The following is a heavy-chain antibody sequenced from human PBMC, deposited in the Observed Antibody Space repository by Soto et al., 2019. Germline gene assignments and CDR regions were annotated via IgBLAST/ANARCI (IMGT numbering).Heavy chain of an antibody. J-gene: IGHJ6*03. Sequence: GGSLRLSCTTSGFAFSDYPMHWVRQAPAKGLEFVSCISSSGGNTYYAHSVEGRFTISRDNSKNTLYLQMDSLGTDDMAVYYCARGWGTSSNDYMDVWGKGTAVTVSS. V-gene: IGHV3-64*01. D-gene: IGHD6-6*01. CDR1: GFAFSDYP. CDR2: ISSSGGNT. CDR3: ARGWGTSSNDYMDV.